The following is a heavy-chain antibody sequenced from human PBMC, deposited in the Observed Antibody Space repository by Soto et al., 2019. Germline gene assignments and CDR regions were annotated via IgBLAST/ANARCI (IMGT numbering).Heavy chain of an antibody. CDR1: GYTLTSYY. D-gene: IGHD3-9*01. CDR2: INPSGGST. Sequence: ASVKVSCKASGYTLTSYYMHWVRQAPGQGLEWMGIINPSGGSTSYAQKFQGRVTMTRDTSTSTVYMELSSLRSEDTAVYYCARDLYDILTGYRAGDYYYYGMDVWGQGTTVTVSS. CDR3: ARDLYDILTGYRAGDYYYYGMDV. J-gene: IGHJ6*02. V-gene: IGHV1-46*01.